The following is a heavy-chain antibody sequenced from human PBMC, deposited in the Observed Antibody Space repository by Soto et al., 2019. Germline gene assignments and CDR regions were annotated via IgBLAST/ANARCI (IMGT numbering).Heavy chain of an antibody. D-gene: IGHD3-10*01. V-gene: IGHV2-5*02. J-gene: IGHJ6*03. CDR3: AHIRFGTQIHWYYYMDV. CDR1: GFSLSTSGVG. CDR2: IYWDDDK. Sequence: QITLKESGPPLVKPTQTLTLTCTFSGFSLSTSGVGVVWIRQPPGKALEWLGIIYWDDDKRYSPSLKSRLTMPKDISNSQVALRMTNMDPWDTATSYFAHIRFGTQIHWYYYMDVWGKGTTVTVSS.